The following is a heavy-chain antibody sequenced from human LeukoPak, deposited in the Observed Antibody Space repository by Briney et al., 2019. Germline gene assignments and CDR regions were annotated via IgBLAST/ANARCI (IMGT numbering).Heavy chain of an antibody. CDR3: ARDPIAAAGLFDY. Sequence: GGSLRLSCAASGFTFDDYGMNWVRQAPGKGLEWVSYISSSSSTIYYADSVKGRFTISRDNAKNSLYLQMNSLRDEDTAVYYCARDPIAAAGLFDYWGQGTLVTVSS. V-gene: IGHV3-48*02. CDR1: GFTFDDYG. CDR2: ISSSSSTI. J-gene: IGHJ4*02. D-gene: IGHD6-13*01.